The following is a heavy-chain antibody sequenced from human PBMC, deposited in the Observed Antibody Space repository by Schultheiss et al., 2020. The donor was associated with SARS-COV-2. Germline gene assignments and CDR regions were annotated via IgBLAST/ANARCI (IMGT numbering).Heavy chain of an antibody. CDR3: ASISSSIAADY. D-gene: IGHD6-6*01. CDR1: GFTFSSYS. V-gene: IGHV3-48*01. Sequence: GGSLRLSCAASGFTFSSYSMNWVRQAPGKGLEWVSYISSSSSTIYYADSVKGRFTISRDNAKNSLYLQMNSLRAEDTAVYYCASISSSIAADYWGQGTLVTVSS. CDR2: ISSSSSTI. J-gene: IGHJ4*02.